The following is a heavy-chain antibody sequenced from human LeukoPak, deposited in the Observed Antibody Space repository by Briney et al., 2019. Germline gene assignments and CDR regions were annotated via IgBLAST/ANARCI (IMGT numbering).Heavy chain of an antibody. Sequence: GGSLRLSCAASGFTFSSYEMNWVRQAPGKGLEWVSYISSSGSTIYYADSVKGRFTISRDNSKNTLYLQMNSLRAEDTAVYYCAREYYYGSGRAYYYGMDVWGKGTTVTVSS. CDR3: AREYYYGSGRAYYYGMDV. CDR1: GFTFSSYE. V-gene: IGHV3-48*03. CDR2: ISSSGSTI. D-gene: IGHD3-10*01. J-gene: IGHJ6*04.